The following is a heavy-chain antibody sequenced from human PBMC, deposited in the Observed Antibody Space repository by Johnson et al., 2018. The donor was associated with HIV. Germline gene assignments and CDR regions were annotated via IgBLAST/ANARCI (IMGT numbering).Heavy chain of an antibody. D-gene: IGHD4-17*01. Sequence: QVQLVESGGGVVQPGRSLRLSCAASAFTFSSYDMHWVRQAPGKGLEWVAVISYDGSNKYYADSVKGRFTISRDNSKNTRYLQMNSLRAEDTAVYYCAKLPVLYGDFDDAFNIWGQGTMVTVSS. CDR2: ISYDGSNK. J-gene: IGHJ3*02. CDR1: AFTFSSYD. CDR3: AKLPVLYGDFDDAFNI. V-gene: IGHV3-30*18.